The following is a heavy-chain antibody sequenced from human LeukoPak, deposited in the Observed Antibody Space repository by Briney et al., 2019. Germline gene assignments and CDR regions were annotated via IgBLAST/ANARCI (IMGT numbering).Heavy chain of an antibody. V-gene: IGHV1-2*02. J-gene: IGHJ4*02. Sequence: ASVKFSCKASGYTFTGYYMHWVRQAPGQGLEWMGWINPNSGGTNYAQKFQGRVTMTRDTSISTAYMELSRLRSDDTAVYYCARDGYSYGTHPFFDYWGQGTLVTASS. D-gene: IGHD5-18*01. CDR1: GYTFTGYY. CDR3: ARDGYSYGTHPFFDY. CDR2: INPNSGGT.